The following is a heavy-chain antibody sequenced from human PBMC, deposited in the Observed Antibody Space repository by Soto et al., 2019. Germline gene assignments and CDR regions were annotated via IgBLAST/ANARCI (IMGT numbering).Heavy chain of an antibody. CDR3: ARAPRYYYYGMYV. J-gene: IGHJ6*02. CDR2: IYYSGST. Sequence: SETLSLTCTVSGGSVSSCSYYWSWIRQPPGKGLEWIGYIYYSGSTNYNPSLKSRVTISVDTSKNQFSLKLSSVTAADTAVYYCARAPRYYYYGMYVWGQGTTVTVSS. CDR1: GGSVSSCSYY. V-gene: IGHV4-61*01.